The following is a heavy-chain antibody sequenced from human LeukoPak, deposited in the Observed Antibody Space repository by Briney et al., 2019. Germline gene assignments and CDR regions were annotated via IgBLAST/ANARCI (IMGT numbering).Heavy chain of an antibody. J-gene: IGHJ5*02. Sequence: GGSLRLSCAASGFTFSNYAMHWVRQAPGKGLEYVSGINSNGGSTYYANSVKGRSTISRDNSKNTVYLQIGSLRAEDMAVYYCARDMYYGSGRHSPWFDPWGQGTLVTVSS. V-gene: IGHV3-64*01. CDR3: ARDMYYGSGRHSPWFDP. CDR1: GFTFSNYA. CDR2: INSNGGST. D-gene: IGHD3-10*01.